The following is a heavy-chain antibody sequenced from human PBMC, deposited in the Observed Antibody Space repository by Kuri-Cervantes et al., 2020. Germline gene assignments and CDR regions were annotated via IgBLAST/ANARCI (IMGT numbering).Heavy chain of an antibody. CDR2: IKQDGSEK. CDR1: GGSISSYY. J-gene: IGHJ4*02. D-gene: IGHD5-24*01. Sequence: ETLSLTCTVSGGSISSYYWSWIRQPPGKGLEWVANIKQDGSEKYYADSVKGRFTISRDNSKNTLYLQMNSLRAEDTAVYYCARDLDGYNYLGYWGQGTLVTVSS. V-gene: IGHV3-7*01. CDR3: ARDLDGYNYLGY.